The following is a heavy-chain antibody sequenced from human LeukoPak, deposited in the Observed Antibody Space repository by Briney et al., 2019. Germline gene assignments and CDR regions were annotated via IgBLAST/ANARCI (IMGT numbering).Heavy chain of an antibody. CDR2: IYPGDSDA. J-gene: IGHJ6*02. Sequence: GESQKISCNISGYSFTRYWIAWVRQMTGKGLEWMGIIYPGDSDARYSPSFQGQVTISVDKSISAAYLQWSSLKASDTAMYYCARCGSGSPPYGMDVWGQGTTVTVSS. CDR3: ARCGSGSPPYGMDV. D-gene: IGHD3-10*01. V-gene: IGHV5-51*01. CDR1: GYSFTRYW.